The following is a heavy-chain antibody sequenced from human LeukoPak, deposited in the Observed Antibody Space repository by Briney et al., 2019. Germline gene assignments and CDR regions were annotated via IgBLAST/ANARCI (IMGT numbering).Heavy chain of an antibody. V-gene: IGHV4-59*01. J-gene: IGHJ4*02. Sequence: SETLSLTCTVSGGSISNYYWSWIRQPPGKGLEWIGYIYYSGSTNYNPSLKSRVTISVDTSKNQFSLKLSSVTAADTAVYYCAKDRHRDFDYWGQGTLVTVSS. CDR1: GGSISNYY. CDR3: AKDRHRDFDY. CDR2: IYYSGST.